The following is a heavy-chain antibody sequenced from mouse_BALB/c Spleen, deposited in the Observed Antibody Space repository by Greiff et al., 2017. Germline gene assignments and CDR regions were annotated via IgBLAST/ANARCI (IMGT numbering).Heavy chain of an antibody. Sequence: EVQVVESGGGLVKPGGSLKLSCAASGFTFSSYAMSWVRQSPEKRLEWVAEISSGGSYTYYPDTVTGRFTISRDNAKNTLYLEMSSLRSEDTAMYYCARGYGNYYAMDYWGQGTSVTVSS. CDR2: ISSGGSYT. D-gene: IGHD2-10*02. CDR3: ARGYGNYYAMDY. J-gene: IGHJ4*01. CDR1: GFTFSSYA. V-gene: IGHV5-9-4*01.